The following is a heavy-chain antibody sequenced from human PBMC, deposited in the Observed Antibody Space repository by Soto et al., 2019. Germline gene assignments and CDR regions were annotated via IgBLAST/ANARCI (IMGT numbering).Heavy chain of an antibody. CDR1: GYSFTNYW. V-gene: IGHV5-51*01. CDR3: ARTILYSSSWYVDAFDI. CDR2: IYPGDSDT. J-gene: IGHJ3*02. D-gene: IGHD6-13*01. Sequence: PRESLKISCKGSGYSFTNYWIGWVRQMPGKGLEWMGIIYPGDSDTRYSPSFQGQVTTSADKSISTACLQWSSLKASDTAIYYCARTILYSSSWYVDAFDIWGQGTMVTVSS.